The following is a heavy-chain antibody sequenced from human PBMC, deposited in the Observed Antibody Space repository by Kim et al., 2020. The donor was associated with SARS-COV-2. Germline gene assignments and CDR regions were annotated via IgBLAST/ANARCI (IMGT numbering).Heavy chain of an antibody. Sequence: SVKVSCKASGCTFSSYAISWVRQAPGQGLEWMGRIIPILGIANYTQKFQGRVTITADKSTSTAYMELSSLRSEDTAVYYCAPFYSSSWSNPLGFYYWGQ. CDR2: IIPILGIA. V-gene: IGHV1-69*04. D-gene: IGHD6-13*01. CDR1: GCTFSSYA. CDR3: APFYSSSWSNPLGFYY. J-gene: IGHJ4*02.